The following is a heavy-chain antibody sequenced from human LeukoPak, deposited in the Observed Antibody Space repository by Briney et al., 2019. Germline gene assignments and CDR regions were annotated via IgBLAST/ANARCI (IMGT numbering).Heavy chain of an antibody. V-gene: IGHV4-59*01. CDR2: IYYSGST. J-gene: IGHJ4*02. Sequence: PSETLSLTCTVSGGSISSYYWSWIRQPPGKGLEWIGYIYYSGSTNYNPSLKSRVTISVDTSKNQFSLKLSSVTAADTAVYYCARAYVVVTAVPNYYFDYWGQGTLVTVSS. CDR1: GGSISSYY. D-gene: IGHD2-21*02. CDR3: ARAYVVVTAVPNYYFDY.